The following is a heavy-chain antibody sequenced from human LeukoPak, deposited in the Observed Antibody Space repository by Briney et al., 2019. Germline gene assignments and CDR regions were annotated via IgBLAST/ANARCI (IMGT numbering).Heavy chain of an antibody. CDR3: AREGMVATFDY. Sequence: GGSLRLSCAASGFTFSSYSMNWVRQAPGKGLEWVSSISSSSSYIYYADSVKGRFTISRDKAKNSLYLQMNGLRAEDTAIYYCAREGMVATFDYWGQGTLVTVSS. CDR2: ISSSSSYI. CDR1: GFTFSSYS. J-gene: IGHJ4*02. D-gene: IGHD5-12*01. V-gene: IGHV3-21*01.